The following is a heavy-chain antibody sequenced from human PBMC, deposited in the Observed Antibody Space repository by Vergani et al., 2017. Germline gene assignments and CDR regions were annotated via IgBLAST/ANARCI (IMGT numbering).Heavy chain of an antibody. J-gene: IGHJ6*02. CDR3: ARGTSLAVLDV. CDR1: GGSISSYY. Sequence: QVQLQESGPGLVKPSETLSLTCTVSGGSISSYYWSWIRQPPGKGLEWIGYIYYSGSTNYNPSRKSRVTISVDTSKNQFSLKLSSVTAADTAVYYCARGTSLAVLDVWGQGTTVTVSS. CDR2: IYYSGST. D-gene: IGHD6-6*01. V-gene: IGHV4-59*01.